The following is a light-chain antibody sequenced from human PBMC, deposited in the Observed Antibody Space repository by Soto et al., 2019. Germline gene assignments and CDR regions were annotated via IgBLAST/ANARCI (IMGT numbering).Light chain of an antibody. V-gene: IGLV3-21*04. CDR1: NIGSKS. CDR3: QVWDSSSDHPV. Sequence: SYELTQPPSVSVAPGKKARITCGGNNIGSKSVHWYQQKPGQAPVLVIYYDSDRPSGIPERFSGCNSGNTATLTISRVEAGDEADYYCQVWDSSSDHPVFGGGTKLTVL. CDR2: YDS. J-gene: IGLJ2*01.